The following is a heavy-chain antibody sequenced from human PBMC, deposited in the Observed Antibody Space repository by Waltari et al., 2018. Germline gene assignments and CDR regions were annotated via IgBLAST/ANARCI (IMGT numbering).Heavy chain of an antibody. D-gene: IGHD2-15*01. CDR1: GFTFSSYA. V-gene: IGHV3-23*03. J-gene: IGHJ4*02. Sequence: EVQLLESGGGLVQPGGSLRLSCAASGFTFSSYAMSWVRQAPGKGLEWVSVIYSGGRTYYADSVKGRFTISRDNSKNTLYLQMNSLRAEDTAVYYCAKHCRSSYSCYFDYWGQGTLVTVSS. CDR3: AKHCRSSYSCYFDY. CDR2: IYSGGRT.